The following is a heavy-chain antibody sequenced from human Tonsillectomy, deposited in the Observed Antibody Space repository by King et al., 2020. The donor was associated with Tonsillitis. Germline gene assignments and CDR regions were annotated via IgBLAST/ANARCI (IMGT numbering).Heavy chain of an antibody. CDR2: IYWNDDK. CDR1: GFSLSSSGVG. J-gene: IGHJ6*02. Sequence: TLKESGLTLVEPTQTLTLTCSFSGFSLSSSGVGLAWIRQPPGKALEWLAVIYWNDDKRYSPSLKGRLTITKDTSKNQVVLTMTNMDPVDTATYYCAHLRRWFTEFNYYYYDMGVWGHGTTVTVSS. V-gene: IGHV2-5*01. CDR3: AHLRRWFTEFNYYYYDMGV. D-gene: IGHD3-10*01.